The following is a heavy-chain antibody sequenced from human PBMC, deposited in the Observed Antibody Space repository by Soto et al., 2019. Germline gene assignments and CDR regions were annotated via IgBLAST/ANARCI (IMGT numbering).Heavy chain of an antibody. D-gene: IGHD2-15*01. V-gene: IGHV3-21*01. CDR2: ISGGSTYI. Sequence: PGGSLRLSCAASGFTFSSYSMNWVRQAPGKGLEWVSSISGGSTYIYYADSVKGRFTISRDNAKNSLYLQMNSLRAEDTAVYYCARDPHCSGGSCYGYDFDYWGQGP. CDR3: ARDPHCSGGSCYGYDFDY. J-gene: IGHJ4*02. CDR1: GFTFSSYS.